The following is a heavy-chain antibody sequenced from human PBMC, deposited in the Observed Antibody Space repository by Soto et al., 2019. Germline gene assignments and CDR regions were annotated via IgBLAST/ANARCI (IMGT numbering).Heavy chain of an antibody. CDR3: ARGKYCSSTSCWFDP. Sequence: ASVKVSCKASGYPFTNYDITWVRQATGQGLEWMGWMNFNSGNTGYAQKFQDRVIMTRDTSIDTAYMELSRLSFEDTAVYYCARGKYCSSTSCWFDPWGQGTQVTVYS. V-gene: IGHV1-8*01. CDR2: MNFNSGNT. CDR1: GYPFTNYD. J-gene: IGHJ5*02. D-gene: IGHD2-2*01.